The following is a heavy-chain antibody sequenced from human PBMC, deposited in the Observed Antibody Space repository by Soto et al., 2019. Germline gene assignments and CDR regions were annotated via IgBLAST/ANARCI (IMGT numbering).Heavy chain of an antibody. Sequence: EVQLVESGGGLVQPGGSLRLSCATSGFTFSNYWMHWVRQAPGKGLMWVARITPDGSYTSYADSVKGRFTISRDNAKNTLYLQMNGLRAEDTAIYYCARDLIIVDTPGDDFAYWGQGPLVAVSS. J-gene: IGHJ4*02. CDR3: ARDLIIVDTPGDDFAY. D-gene: IGHD5-12*01. CDR2: ITPDGSYT. CDR1: GFTFSNYW. V-gene: IGHV3-74*01.